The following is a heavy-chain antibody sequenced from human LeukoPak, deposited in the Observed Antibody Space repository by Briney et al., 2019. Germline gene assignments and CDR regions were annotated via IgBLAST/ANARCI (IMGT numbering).Heavy chain of an antibody. CDR2: IYYSGST. J-gene: IGHJ4*02. V-gene: IGHV4-59*08. D-gene: IGHD2-21*02. CDR3: ARAVTETAFDY. Sequence: SETLSLTCTVSGGSISSYYWSWLRQPPGKGLEWIGYIYYSGSTNYNPSLKSRVTISVDTSKNQFSLKLSSVTAADTAVYYCARAVTETAFDYWGQGTLVTVSS. CDR1: GGSISSYY.